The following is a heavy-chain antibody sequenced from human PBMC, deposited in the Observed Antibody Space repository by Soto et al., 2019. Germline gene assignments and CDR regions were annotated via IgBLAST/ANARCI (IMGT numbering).Heavy chain of an antibody. CDR3: ARDHSGYCSGGSCYEYYGMDV. V-gene: IGHV3-74*01. CDR2: IDSVGRTT. Sequence: GGSLRLSCAASGFTLSSYWMHWVRQAPGKGLVWVSRIDSVGRTTSYADSVKGRFTISRDNAKNTLYLQMNSLRAEDTAVYYCARDHSGYCSGGSCYEYYGMDVWAQRTTVTAS. D-gene: IGHD2-15*01. J-gene: IGHJ6*02. CDR1: GFTLSSYW.